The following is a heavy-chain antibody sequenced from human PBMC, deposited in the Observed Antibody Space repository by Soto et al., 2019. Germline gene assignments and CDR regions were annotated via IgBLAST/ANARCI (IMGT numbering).Heavy chain of an antibody. CDR3: ARERRTMPNGVWDNNWFDP. J-gene: IGHJ5*02. D-gene: IGHD2-8*01. CDR2: ISAYNGNT. V-gene: IGHV1-18*01. Sequence: QVQLVQSGAEVKKPGASVKVSCKASGYTFTSYGISWVRQAPGQGLEWMGWISAYNGNTNYAQKLQGRVTMTTDTSTSTAYMELRSLRSDDTAVYYCARERRTMPNGVWDNNWFDPWGQGTLVTVSS. CDR1: GYTFTSYG.